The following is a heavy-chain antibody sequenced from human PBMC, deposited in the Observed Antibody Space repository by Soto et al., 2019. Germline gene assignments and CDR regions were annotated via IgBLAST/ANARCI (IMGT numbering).Heavy chain of an antibody. CDR3: ARVRHSYCSSTSCPKAWFDP. CDR1: GGSISSGDYY. D-gene: IGHD2-2*01. J-gene: IGHJ5*02. V-gene: IGHV4-30-4*01. CDR2: IYYSGST. Sequence: QVQLQESGPGLVKPSQTLSLTCTVSGGSISSGDYYWSWIRQPPGKGLEWIGYIYYSGSTYYNPSLKSRVTISVDPSKNQFSLKLSSVTAADTAVYYCARVRHSYCSSTSCPKAWFDPWGQGTLVTVSS.